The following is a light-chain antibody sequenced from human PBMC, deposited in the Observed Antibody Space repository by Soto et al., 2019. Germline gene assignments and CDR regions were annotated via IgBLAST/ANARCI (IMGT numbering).Light chain of an antibody. Sequence: EVVLTQSPGTLSLSRGERATLSFRASERIYSAYLGWYQQKPGQAPRLLIYGTSSRATGIPDRFSGSGSGTDFTLTISRLEPEDFAVYYCQQYGNSPQTFGQGTKVDIK. J-gene: IGKJ1*01. V-gene: IGKV3-20*01. CDR3: QQYGNSPQT. CDR2: GTS. CDR1: ERIYSAY.